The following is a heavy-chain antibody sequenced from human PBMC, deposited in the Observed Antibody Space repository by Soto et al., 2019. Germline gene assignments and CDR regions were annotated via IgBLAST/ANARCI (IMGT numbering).Heavy chain of an antibody. CDR3: ARLRDCSSTSCRPYYGMDV. CDR2: IDPSDSYT. D-gene: IGHD2-2*01. J-gene: IGHJ6*02. Sequence: GESLKISCKGSGYSFTSYWISWVRQMPEKGLEWMGRIDPSDSYTNYSPSFQGHVTISADKSISTAYLQWSSLKASDTAMYYCARLRDCSSTSCRPYYGMDVWGQGTTVTVSS. CDR1: GYSFTSYW. V-gene: IGHV5-10-1*01.